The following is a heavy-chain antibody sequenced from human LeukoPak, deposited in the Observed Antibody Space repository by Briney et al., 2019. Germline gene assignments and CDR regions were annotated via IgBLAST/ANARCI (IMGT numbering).Heavy chain of an antibody. J-gene: IGHJ5*02. Sequence: SETLSLTCTVSGGSISSYYWSWIRQPAGKGLEWIGRIYTSGSTNYNPSLKSRVTMSVDTSKNEFSLKLGSVTAADTAVYYCARGGSSSGWFDPWGQGTLVTVSS. CDR3: ARGGSSSGWFDP. CDR2: IYTSGST. V-gene: IGHV4-4*07. CDR1: GGSISSYY. D-gene: IGHD6-6*01.